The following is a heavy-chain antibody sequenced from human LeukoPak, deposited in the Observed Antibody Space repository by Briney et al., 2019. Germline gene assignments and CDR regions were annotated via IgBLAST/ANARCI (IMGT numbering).Heavy chain of an antibody. Sequence: SQTLSLTCAISGDSVSRTDGGWNWIRQSPSRGLEWLGRTYYRSKWYYDDALSVESRISIKPDTSKNQLTLQLNSLTPEDTALYFCARGGLVRGSINSFIAFDVWGQGIMVTVSS. V-gene: IGHV6-1*01. CDR1: GDSVSRTDGG. D-gene: IGHD3-10*01. J-gene: IGHJ3*01. CDR2: TYYRSKWYY. CDR3: ARGGLVRGSINSFIAFDV.